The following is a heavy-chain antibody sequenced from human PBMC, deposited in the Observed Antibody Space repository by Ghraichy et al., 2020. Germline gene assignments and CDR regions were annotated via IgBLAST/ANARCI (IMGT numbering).Heavy chain of an antibody. CDR3: AKEGGRLGEGAFDV. CDR1: EFTFDGYP. D-gene: IGHD3-10*01. V-gene: IGHV3-23*01. Sequence: GESLNISCAVFEFTFDGYPMTWVRQAPGKGLEWVSTLGADGRSTFYADSVKGRFTISRDKSKRTMYLQMNSLRADDTAVYYCAKEGGRLGEGAFDVWGQGTKVTVSS. J-gene: IGHJ3*01. CDR2: LGADGRST.